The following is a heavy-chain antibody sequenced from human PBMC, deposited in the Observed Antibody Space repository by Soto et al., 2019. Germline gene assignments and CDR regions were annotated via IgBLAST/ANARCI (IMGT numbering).Heavy chain of an antibody. J-gene: IGHJ4*02. V-gene: IGHV4-30-4*01. CDR3: ARDFKRYSSSTGPLEY. Sequence: QVQLQESGPGLVRPSQTLSLTCTVSGDSISSGDYYWSWIRQPPGKGLEWIGLIYYSGSTHYNPSLKSRLIISVNTSKNQFSLKLTSATAADTVVYYCARDFKRYSSSTGPLEYWGQGTLVTVSS. CDR1: GDSISSGDYY. CDR2: IYYSGST. D-gene: IGHD6-6*01.